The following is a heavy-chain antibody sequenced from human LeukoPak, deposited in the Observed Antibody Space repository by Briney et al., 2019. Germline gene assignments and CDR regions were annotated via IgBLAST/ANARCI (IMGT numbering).Heavy chain of an antibody. Sequence: GGSLRLSCAASGFTFSNAWMNWVRQAPGKGLEWVGRIKSKTDGGTTDYAAPVKGRFTISRDDSKNTLYLQMNSLKTEDTAVYYCTTDWLLWFGGGRAYFDYWGQGTLVTVSS. V-gene: IGHV3-15*07. CDR2: IKSKTDGGTT. J-gene: IGHJ4*02. D-gene: IGHD3-10*01. CDR3: TTDWLLWFGGGRAYFDY. CDR1: GFTFSNAW.